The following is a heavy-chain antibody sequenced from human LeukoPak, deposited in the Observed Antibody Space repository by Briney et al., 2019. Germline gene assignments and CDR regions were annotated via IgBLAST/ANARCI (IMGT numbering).Heavy chain of an antibody. CDR1: GGSITTYN. CDR3: ARRTPGPQLDEYVAYFFDH. CDR2: IYSSGAT. V-gene: IGHV4-4*09. J-gene: IGHJ4*02. Sequence: PSETLFLTCTVSGGSITTYNWIWIRQTPGQALEWIGHIYSSGATKYNPSLKSRATILLDTSKNQLSLKLSSVSAADTAVYYCARRTPGPQLDEYVAYFFDHWGQGTQVTVSS. D-gene: IGHD2-2*01.